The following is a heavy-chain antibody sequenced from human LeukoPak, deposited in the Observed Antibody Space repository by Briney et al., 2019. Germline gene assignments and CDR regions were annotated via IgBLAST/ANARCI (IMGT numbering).Heavy chain of an antibody. Sequence: GGSLRLSCAASGFTFSSYGMHWVREAPGKGLEWVAVISYDGNNKYYADSVKGRFTISRDNPKDTLFLQMNSLRAEDTALYYCAKGRLAAAFTRGEDYWGQGTLVTVSS. J-gene: IGHJ4*02. CDR2: ISYDGNNK. CDR1: GFTFSSYG. V-gene: IGHV3-30*18. CDR3: AKGRLAAAFTRGEDY. D-gene: IGHD6-13*01.